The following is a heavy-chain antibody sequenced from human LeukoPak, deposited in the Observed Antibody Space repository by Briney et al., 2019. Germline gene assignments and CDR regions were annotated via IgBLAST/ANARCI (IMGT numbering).Heavy chain of an antibody. D-gene: IGHD3-10*01. J-gene: IGHJ3*02. Sequence: GESLKISCKGSGYSFTSYWIGWVRQMPGKGLEWMGIIYPGDSDTRYSPSFQGQVTISADKSISTAYLQWSSLKASDTAMYYCARHVVSPITMVRSGGDAFDIWGQGTMVTVSS. V-gene: IGHV5-51*01. CDR2: IYPGDSDT. CDR3: ARHVVSPITMVRSGGDAFDI. CDR1: GYSFTSYW.